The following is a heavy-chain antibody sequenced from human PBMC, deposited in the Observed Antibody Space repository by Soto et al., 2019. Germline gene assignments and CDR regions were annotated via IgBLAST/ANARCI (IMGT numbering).Heavy chain of an antibody. J-gene: IGHJ4*02. D-gene: IGHD3-22*01. Sequence: PSETLSLTCTVSGDSISIYNWNWFRQSLGKGLEWIGYAHYSGGTLYNPSLNGRVTTSLDTSKNQFSLKLSSVTAADTAVYYCARLGGYYQAFDYWGQGSLVSVPS. CDR2: AHYSGGT. V-gene: IGHV4-59*08. CDR3: ARLGGYYQAFDY. CDR1: GDSISIYN.